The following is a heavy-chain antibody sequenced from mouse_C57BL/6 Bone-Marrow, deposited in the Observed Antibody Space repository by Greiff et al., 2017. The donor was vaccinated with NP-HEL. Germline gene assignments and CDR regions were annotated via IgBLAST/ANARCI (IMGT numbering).Heavy chain of an antibody. CDR3: ARSSSGYVEYFDY. D-gene: IGHD3-2*02. J-gene: IGHJ2*01. V-gene: IGHV1-54*01. Sequence: VQLQQSGAELVRPGTSVKLSCKASGYAFTNYLIEWVKQRPGQGLEWIGVINPGSGGTNYNEKFKGKATLTTDKSSSTAYMQHSSLTSEDSAVYFCARSSSGYVEYFDYWGQGTTLTVSS. CDR2: INPGSGGT. CDR1: GYAFTNYL.